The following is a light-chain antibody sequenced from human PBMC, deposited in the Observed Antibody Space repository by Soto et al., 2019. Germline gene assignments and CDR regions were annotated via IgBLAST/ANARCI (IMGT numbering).Light chain of an antibody. Sequence: ETVMTQSPATLSVSPGERDTLSCRASQSVFSSLAWYQQKPGQAPRLLIYGAATRGTGIPARFSGSWSGTEFTLTISSLQSEDFAVYYCQQYHNWPAFGQGTKVEIK. CDR3: QQYHNWPA. V-gene: IGKV3-15*01. CDR1: QSVFSS. CDR2: GAA. J-gene: IGKJ1*01.